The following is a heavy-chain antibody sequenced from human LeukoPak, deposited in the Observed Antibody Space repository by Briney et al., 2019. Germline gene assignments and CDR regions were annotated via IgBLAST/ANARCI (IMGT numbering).Heavy chain of an antibody. J-gene: IGHJ4*02. Sequence: PGGSLRLSCAASGINFSSYSMNWVRQAPGKGLEWVSSISSSSSYIYYADSVKGRFTISRDNAKNSLYLQMNSLRAEDTAVYYCARWGPLVRTGDYWGQGTLVTVSS. D-gene: IGHD6-6*01. CDR2: ISSSSSYI. CDR3: ARWGPLVRTGDY. CDR1: GINFSSYS. V-gene: IGHV3-21*01.